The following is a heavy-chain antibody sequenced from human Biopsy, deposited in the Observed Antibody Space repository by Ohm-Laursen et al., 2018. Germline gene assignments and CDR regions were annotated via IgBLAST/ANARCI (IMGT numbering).Heavy chain of an antibody. Sequence: SLRLSCAASGFTFTNYGMPWVRQAPGKGLEWVAFIFYVGSNTYYADSVKGRFTISRANSRDTLYLQMSSLRAEDTAVYYCAKDRYNYAPIGGFSMDVWGQGTTVTVSS. CDR1: GFTFTNYG. CDR3: AKDRYNYAPIGGFSMDV. V-gene: IGHV3-30*02. J-gene: IGHJ6*02. CDR2: IFYVGSNT. D-gene: IGHD5-18*01.